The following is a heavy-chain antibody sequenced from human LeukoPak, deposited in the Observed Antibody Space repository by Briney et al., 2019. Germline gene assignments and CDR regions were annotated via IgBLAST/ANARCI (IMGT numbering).Heavy chain of an antibody. Sequence: GGSLRLSCAASGFTFSSYEMNWVRQAPGKRLEWVSYISSSGSTIYYADSVKGRFTISRDNAKNSLYLQMNSLRAEDTAVYYCAREFSSFDSSDYWGQGTLVTVSS. J-gene: IGHJ4*02. CDR1: GFTFSSYE. CDR3: AREFSSFDSSDY. CDR2: ISSSGSTI. V-gene: IGHV3-48*03. D-gene: IGHD3-22*01.